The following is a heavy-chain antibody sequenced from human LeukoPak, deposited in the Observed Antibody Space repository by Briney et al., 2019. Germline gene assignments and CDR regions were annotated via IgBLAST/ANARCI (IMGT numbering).Heavy chain of an antibody. CDR3: ARTGYYDSSGYGYYYYYYMDV. D-gene: IGHD3-22*01. J-gene: IGHJ6*03. CDR2: IYYSGST. Sequence: PSETLSLTCTVSGGSISSHYWSWIRQPPGKGLEWIGYIYYSGSTNYNPSLKSRVTISVDTSKNHFSLKLSSVTAADTAVYYCARTGYYDSSGYGYYYYYYMDVWGKGTTVTVSS. CDR1: GGSISSHY. V-gene: IGHV4-59*11.